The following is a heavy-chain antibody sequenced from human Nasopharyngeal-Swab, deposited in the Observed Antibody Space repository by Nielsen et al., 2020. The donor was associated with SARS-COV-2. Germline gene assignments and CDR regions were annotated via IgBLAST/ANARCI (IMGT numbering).Heavy chain of an antibody. V-gene: IGHV3-21*01. Sequence: GSLRLSCAASGFTFSSYSMNWVRQAPGKGLEWVSSISSSSSYIYYADSVKGRFTISRDNAKNSLYLQMNSLRAEDTAVYYCARAGGAAGAMDVWGQGTTVTVSS. CDR2: ISSSSSYI. J-gene: IGHJ6*02. CDR1: GFTFSSYS. CDR3: ARAGGAAGAMDV. D-gene: IGHD6-13*01.